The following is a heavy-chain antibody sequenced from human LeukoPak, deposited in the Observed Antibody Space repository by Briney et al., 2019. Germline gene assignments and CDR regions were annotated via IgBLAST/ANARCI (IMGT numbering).Heavy chain of an antibody. D-gene: IGHD4-17*01. Sequence: ASVKVSCKASGYTFTSYGISWVRQAPGQGLEWMGWINPNSGGTNYAQKFQGRVTMTRDTSISTAYMELSRLRSDDTAVYYCARDRWGIYGDPTDVRFDPWGQGTLVTVSS. V-gene: IGHV1-2*02. CDR1: GYTFTSYG. J-gene: IGHJ5*02. CDR3: ARDRWGIYGDPTDVRFDP. CDR2: INPNSGGT.